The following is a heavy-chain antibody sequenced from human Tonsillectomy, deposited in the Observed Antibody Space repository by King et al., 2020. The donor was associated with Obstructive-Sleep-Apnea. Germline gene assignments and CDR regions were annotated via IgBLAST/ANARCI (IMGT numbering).Heavy chain of an antibody. D-gene: IGHD5-18*01. CDR3: AKDIGIQLWLPDY. CDR2: ISGGGVST. J-gene: IGHJ4*02. CDR1: GFTFSSYA. Sequence: VQLVESGGGLVQPGGSLRLSLSASGFTFSSYAMSLVRQASGKGMELVSAISGGGVSTYYADSVKGRFTISRDNSKKTLYLQMNSLRAEDTAVYYCAKDIGIQLWLPDYWGQGTLVTVSS. V-gene: IGHV3-23*04.